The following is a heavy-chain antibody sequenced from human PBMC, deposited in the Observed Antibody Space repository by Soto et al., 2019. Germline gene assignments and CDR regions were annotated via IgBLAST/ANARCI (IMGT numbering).Heavy chain of an antibody. CDR1: GYTLTELS. J-gene: IGHJ6*02. CDR3: ATFTGYYYYYGMDV. V-gene: IGHV1-24*01. Sequence: ASVKVSCKVSGYTLTELSMHWVRQAPGKGLEWMGGFDPEDGETIYAQKFQGRVTMTEDTPTDTAYMELSSLRSEDTAVYYCATFTGYYYYYGMDVWGQGTTVTVSS. CDR2: FDPEDGET. D-gene: IGHD3-16*01.